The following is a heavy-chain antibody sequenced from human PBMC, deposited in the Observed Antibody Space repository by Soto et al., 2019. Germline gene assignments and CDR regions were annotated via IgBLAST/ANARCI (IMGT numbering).Heavy chain of an antibody. V-gene: IGHV5-10-1*01. D-gene: IGHD3-3*01. Sequence: PGESLKISCKGSGYSFTSYWISWVRQMPGKGLEWMERIDPSDSYTNYSPSFQGHVTISADKSISTAYLQWSSLKASDTAMYYCARRGADFWSGYLYYFDYWGQGTLVTVS. CDR2: IDPSDSYT. CDR3: ARRGADFWSGYLYYFDY. J-gene: IGHJ4*02. CDR1: GYSFTSYW.